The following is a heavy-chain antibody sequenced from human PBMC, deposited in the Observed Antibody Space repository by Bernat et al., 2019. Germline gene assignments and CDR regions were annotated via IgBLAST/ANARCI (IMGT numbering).Heavy chain of an antibody. CDR2: IWYDGSNK. Sequence: QVRLVESGGGVVQPGRSLRLPCAASGFTFSSYGMHWVRQAQGRGLEGVAVIWYDGSNKYYADSVKGRFTISRDNSKNTLYLQMNSLRAEDTAVYYCARDSAAAGTNPNDYWGQGTLVTVSS. V-gene: IGHV3-33*01. J-gene: IGHJ4*02. CDR3: ARDSAAAGTNPNDY. D-gene: IGHD6-13*01. CDR1: GFTFSSYG.